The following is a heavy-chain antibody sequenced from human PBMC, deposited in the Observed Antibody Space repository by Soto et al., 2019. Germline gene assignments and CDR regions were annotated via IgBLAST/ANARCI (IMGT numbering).Heavy chain of an antibody. CDR1: GYTFTSYG. CDR2: ISAYNGNT. J-gene: IGHJ4*02. Sequence: ASVKVSCKASGYTFTSYGIIWVRQAPGQGLEWMGWISAYNGNTNYAQKLQGRVTMTTDTSTSTAYMELRSLRSGDTAVYYCARDLDSSSWYGTDYWGQGTLVTVSS. D-gene: IGHD6-13*01. V-gene: IGHV1-18*01. CDR3: ARDLDSSSWYGTDY.